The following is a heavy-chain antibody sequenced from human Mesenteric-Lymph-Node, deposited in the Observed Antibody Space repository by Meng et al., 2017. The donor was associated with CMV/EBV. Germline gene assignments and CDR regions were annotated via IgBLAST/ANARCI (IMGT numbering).Heavy chain of an antibody. CDR2: IHYSGNT. CDR1: GSSISSGGYS. V-gene: IGHV4-31*03. D-gene: IGHD3-22*01. J-gene: IGHJ5*02. Sequence: CTVSGSSISSGGYSCSWLRQHPGKGLEWIWYIHYSGNTYYKPSLKSRVTISVDTSKNQFSLNLSSVTGADTAVYYCARDSSGYCWFDPWGQGTLVTVSS. CDR3: ARDSSGYCWFDP.